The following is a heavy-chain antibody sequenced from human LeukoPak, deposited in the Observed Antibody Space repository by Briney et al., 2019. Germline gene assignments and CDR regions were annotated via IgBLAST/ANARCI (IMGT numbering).Heavy chain of an antibody. J-gene: IGHJ4*02. CDR3: ARDWVVDYGGNSIYYFDY. CDR2: IYTSGST. Sequence: SSETLSLTCTVSAGSISSGSYYWSSIRQPAGTGLEWIGRIYTSGSTNYNPSLKSRVTISVDTSKNQFSLKLSSVTAADTAVYYCARDWVVDYGGNSIYYFDYWGQGTLVTVSS. CDR1: AGSISSGSYY. D-gene: IGHD4-23*01. V-gene: IGHV4-61*02.